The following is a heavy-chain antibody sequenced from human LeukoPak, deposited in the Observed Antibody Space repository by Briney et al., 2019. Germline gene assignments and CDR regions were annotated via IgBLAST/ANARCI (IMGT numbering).Heavy chain of an antibody. V-gene: IGHV4-34*01. J-gene: IGHJ3*02. CDR3: ARGRRVSYYDFWSGYYGAFDI. D-gene: IGHD3-3*01. CDR1: GGSFSGYY. CDR2: INHSGST. Sequence: SETLSLTCAVYGGSFSGYYWSWIRQPPGKGPEWIGEINHSGSTNYNPSLKSRVTISVDTSKNQFSLKLSSVTAADTAVYYCARGRRVSYYDFWSGYYGAFDIWGQGTMVTVSS.